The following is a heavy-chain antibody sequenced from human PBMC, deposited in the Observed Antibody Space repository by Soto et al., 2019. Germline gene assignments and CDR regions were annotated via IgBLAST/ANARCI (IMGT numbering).Heavy chain of an antibody. CDR3: ARDRSAVAGDYYYYYGMDV. J-gene: IGHJ6*02. V-gene: IGHV3-30*04. Sequence: PGGSLRLSCAASGFTFIIYAMHWVRQAPGKGLEWVAVTSFDGRYQYYADSVKGRFTISRDNSKNTLYLQVNSLRAEDTAVYYCARDRSAVAGDYYYYYGMDVWGQGTTVTVSS. CDR2: TSFDGRYQ. D-gene: IGHD6-19*01. CDR1: GFTFIIYA.